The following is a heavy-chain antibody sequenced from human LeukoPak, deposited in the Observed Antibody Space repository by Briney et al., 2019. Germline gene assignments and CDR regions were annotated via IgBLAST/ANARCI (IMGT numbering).Heavy chain of an antibody. Sequence: GGSLRLSCAASGFTFSSYAMHWVRQAPGKGLEWVAVMSYDGSHKYYADSVKGRFTISRDNSKNTLYLQMNSLRGEETSVYYCARKFITIFGVVMDFDYWGQGTLVTVSS. CDR3: ARKFITIFGVVMDFDY. V-gene: IGHV3-30*04. D-gene: IGHD3-3*01. CDR1: GFTFSSYA. CDR2: MSYDGSHK. J-gene: IGHJ4*02.